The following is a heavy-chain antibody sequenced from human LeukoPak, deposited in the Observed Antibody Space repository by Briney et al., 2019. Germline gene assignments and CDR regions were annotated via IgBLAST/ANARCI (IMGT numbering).Heavy chain of an antibody. Sequence: GRSLRLSCAASGFTFSSYGMHGVRQAPGKGLEGVAVIWYDGSKKYYADSVKGRFTISRGNSKNTLYLQMDSLRAEDTAVYYCARDIAARALDYWGQGTLVTVSS. CDR2: IWYDGSKK. CDR1: GFTFSSYG. J-gene: IGHJ4*02. V-gene: IGHV3-33*01. CDR3: ARDIAARALDY. D-gene: IGHD6-6*01.